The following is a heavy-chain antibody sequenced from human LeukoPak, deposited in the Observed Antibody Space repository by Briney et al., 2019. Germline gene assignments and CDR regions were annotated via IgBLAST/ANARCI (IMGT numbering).Heavy chain of an antibody. J-gene: IGHJ4*02. V-gene: IGHV3-64*01. CDR3: ASRTSGWYYGY. CDR2: ISSSGGAT. Sequence: RGSLRLSCAASGFTFSNYAMHWVRQAPGKGLEYVSAISSSGGATYYAKSVKGRFIISRDNSKDTLYLQMGSLRVDDMAVYYCASRTSGWYYGYWGQGSLVTVSS. D-gene: IGHD6-19*01. CDR1: GFTFSNYA.